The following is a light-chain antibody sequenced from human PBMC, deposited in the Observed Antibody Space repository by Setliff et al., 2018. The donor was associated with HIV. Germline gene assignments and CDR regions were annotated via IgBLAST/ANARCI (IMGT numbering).Light chain of an antibody. Sequence: QSVLTQPPSASGTPGQRVTISCSGSSSNIGKNYVYWYQQVPGTAPKVLIHMDDQRPSGVPDRFSGAKSGTSASLAISGLRSEDEADYYCATWDDSLSVRLFGTGTRSPS. CDR1: SSNIGKNY. CDR3: ATWDDSLSVRL. V-gene: IGLV1-47*01. CDR2: MDD. J-gene: IGLJ1*01.